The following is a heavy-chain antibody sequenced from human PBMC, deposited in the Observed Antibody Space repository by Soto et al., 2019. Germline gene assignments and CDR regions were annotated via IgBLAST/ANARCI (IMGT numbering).Heavy chain of an antibody. V-gene: IGHV4-4*02. CDR2: IYHSGSS. J-gene: IGHJ4*02. CDR3: ASKTYESKGTFDY. D-gene: IGHD3-22*01. CDR1: GGSISTSQW. Sequence: QVQLQESGPGLVKPSGTLSLTCTVSGGSISTSQWWSWLRQPPGKVLEWIGEIYHSGSSNYNTSLKSGVTISVDKSKNQFSLKLNSVAAADTAVYYCASKTYESKGTFDYWGQGTLVTVSS.